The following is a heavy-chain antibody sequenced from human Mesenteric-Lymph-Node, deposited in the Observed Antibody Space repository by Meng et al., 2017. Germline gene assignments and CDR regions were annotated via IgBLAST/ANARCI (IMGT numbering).Heavy chain of an antibody. V-gene: IGHV3-7*01. D-gene: IGHD3-16*01. CDR1: GFTFSNYW. CDR3: AREIYYDYVWGTRDAFDI. Sequence: GGSLRLSCAASGFTFSNYWMTWVRQAPGKGLEWVANIKQDGSEDYYVDSVKGQFTISRDNAKSSLYLQMNSLRAEDTAVYYCAREIYYDYVWGTRDAFDIWGQGTMVTVSS. CDR2: IKQDGSED. J-gene: IGHJ3*02.